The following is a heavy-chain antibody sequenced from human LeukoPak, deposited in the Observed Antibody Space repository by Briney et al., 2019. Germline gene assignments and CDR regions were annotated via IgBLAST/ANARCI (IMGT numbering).Heavy chain of an antibody. CDR1: GYTFTGYY. V-gene: IGHV1-46*01. J-gene: IGHJ4*02. Sequence: ASVKVSCKASGYTFTGYYMHWVRQAPGQGLEWMGEINPSGGSTSYAQKFQGRITVTRDTYTNTVYMDLSSLRSEDTATYYCARGAPTTRIGAGRFDYWGQGSLLTVAS. CDR2: INPSGGST. CDR3: ARGAPTTRIGAGRFDY. D-gene: IGHD5-12*01.